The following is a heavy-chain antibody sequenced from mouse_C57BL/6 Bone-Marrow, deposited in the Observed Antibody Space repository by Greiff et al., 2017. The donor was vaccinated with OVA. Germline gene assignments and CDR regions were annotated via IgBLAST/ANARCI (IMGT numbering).Heavy chain of an antibody. D-gene: IGHD2-4*01. CDR2: INPNNGGT. CDR1: GYTFTDYY. Sequence: VQLQQSGPELVKPGASVKMSCKASGYTFTDYYMHWVKQSHGQSLEWIGYINPNNGGTRYNQKFKGKATLTANTSSSTAYMELRSLTSEDSAVYYCARFDYDDFDYWGQGTTLTVSS. CDR3: ARFDYDDFDY. J-gene: IGHJ2*01. V-gene: IGHV1-22*01.